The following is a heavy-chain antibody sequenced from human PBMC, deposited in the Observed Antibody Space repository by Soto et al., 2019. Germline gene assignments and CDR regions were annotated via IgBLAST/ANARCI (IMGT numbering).Heavy chain of an antibody. CDR3: AREWSKQYYDFWSGYPPPPRYYGMDV. CDR2: IIPIFGTA. D-gene: IGHD3-3*01. V-gene: IGHV1-69*13. J-gene: IGHJ6*02. Sequence: SVKVSCKASGGTFSSYAISWVRQAPGQGLEWMGGIIPIFGTANYAQKFQGRVTITADESTSTAYMELSSLRSEDTAVYYCAREWSKQYYDFWSGYPPPPRYYGMDVWGQGTTVTVSS. CDR1: GGTFSSYA.